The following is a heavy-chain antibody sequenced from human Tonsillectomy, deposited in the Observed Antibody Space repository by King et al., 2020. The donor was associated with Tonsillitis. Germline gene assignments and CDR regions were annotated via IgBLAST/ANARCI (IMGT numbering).Heavy chain of an antibody. CDR2: IYWYDDK. CDR1: GFSVSTRGVG. D-gene: IGHD3-22*01. CDR3: AYSPPSYYDSSGYDY. V-gene: IGHV2-5*09. J-gene: IGHJ4*02. Sequence: VTLKESGPTLVKPTQTLTLTCTFSGFSVSTRGVGVGWIRQPPGKALEWLALIYWYDDKRYCPSLNSRLTITKDSSKNQVALTMTNMDPVDTATYYCAYSPPSYYDSSGYDYWGQGTLVTVSS.